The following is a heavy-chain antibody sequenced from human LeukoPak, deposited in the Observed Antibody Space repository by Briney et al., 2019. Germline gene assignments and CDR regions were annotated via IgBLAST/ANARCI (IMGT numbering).Heavy chain of an antibody. CDR1: GYMITSCG. Sequence: ASVKVSCKASGYMITSCGMNWVRQAPGQGLEWMGWINTITGTPTYAQSSTGRFVFSLDTSVNTAYLQISGLKAKDTAMYYYAREPLRFDSWGQGTLVTVSS. J-gene: IGHJ5*01. V-gene: IGHV7-4-1*02. CDR3: AREPLRFDS. CDR2: INTITGTP.